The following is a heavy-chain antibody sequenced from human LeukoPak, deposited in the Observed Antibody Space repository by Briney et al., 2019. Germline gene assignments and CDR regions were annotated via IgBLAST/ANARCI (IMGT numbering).Heavy chain of an antibody. CDR1: GFTFSSYA. J-gene: IGHJ4*02. D-gene: IGHD1-14*01. Sequence: ASLRPSCASSGFTFSSYAMSWVRQAPGKGLEWVSAISGSGGSTYYADSVEGRFTISRDNSKNTLYLQKNSLRAEDTAVYYCAKGVLPSGYWGQGTLVTVSS. CDR2: ISGSGGST. V-gene: IGHV3-23*01. CDR3: AKGVLPSGY.